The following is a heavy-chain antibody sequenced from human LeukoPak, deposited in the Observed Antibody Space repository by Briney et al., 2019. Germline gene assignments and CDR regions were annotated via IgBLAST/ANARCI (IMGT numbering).Heavy chain of an antibody. CDR3: ARHIGFDAFNI. J-gene: IGHJ3*02. CDR1: GGSINSTNNY. D-gene: IGHD3-10*01. CDR2: IFYSGGT. V-gene: IGHV4-39*01. Sequence: PSETLSLTCTVSGGSINSTNNYWSWARQPPGKGLEWIGTIFYSGGTYYNPSLKSRVTISGDTSKNQFSLKLSSVTAADTAVYYCARHIGFDAFNIGGQGTMVTVSS.